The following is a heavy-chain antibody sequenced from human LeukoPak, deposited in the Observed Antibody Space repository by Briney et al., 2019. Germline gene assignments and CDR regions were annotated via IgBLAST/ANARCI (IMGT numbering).Heavy chain of an antibody. D-gene: IGHD3-22*01. Sequence: SETLSLTCSVSGGSISNSDYYWGWIRQPPGKGLEWIGNIYYSGSTYYNPSLKSRVTISVDTSKNQFSLKLSSVTAADTAVYYCARGYDGSGYYYRNWYFDLWGRGTLVTVSS. CDR2: IYYSGST. CDR3: ARGYDGSGYYYRNWYFDL. CDR1: GGSISNSDYY. J-gene: IGHJ2*01. V-gene: IGHV4-39*07.